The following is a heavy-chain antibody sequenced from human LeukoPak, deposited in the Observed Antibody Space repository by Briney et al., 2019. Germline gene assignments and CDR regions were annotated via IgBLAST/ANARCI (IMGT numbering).Heavy chain of an antibody. Sequence: GGSLRLSCAASGFTFSNYWIHWVRQAPGKGLVWVSRINSDGSSTSYADSVKGRFTISRDNAKNSLYLQVNSLRAEDTAVYYCARSGGSFYDYWGQGTLVTVSS. CDR1: GFTFSNYW. J-gene: IGHJ4*02. CDR2: INSDGSST. V-gene: IGHV3-74*01. D-gene: IGHD2-15*01. CDR3: ARSGGSFYDY.